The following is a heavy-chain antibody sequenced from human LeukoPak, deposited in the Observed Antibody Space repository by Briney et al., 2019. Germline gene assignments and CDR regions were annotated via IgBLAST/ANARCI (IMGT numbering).Heavy chain of an antibody. CDR3: ARDLYGDYVGAPFQH. V-gene: IGHV4-59*08. CDR1: GGSISSYY. CDR2: IYYSGST. J-gene: IGHJ1*01. D-gene: IGHD4-17*01. Sequence: SETLSLTCTVSGGSISSYYWSWIRQPPGKGLEWIGHIYYSGSTNYNPSLKSRVTISVDTSKNQFSLKLSSVTAADTAVYYCARDLYGDYVGAPFQHWGQGTLVTVSS.